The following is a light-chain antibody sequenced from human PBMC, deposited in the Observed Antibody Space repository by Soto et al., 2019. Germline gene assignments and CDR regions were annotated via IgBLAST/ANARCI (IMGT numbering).Light chain of an antibody. CDR2: EVS. V-gene: IGLV2-8*01. J-gene: IGLJ2*01. CDR3: SSYAGSKGV. CDR1: SSDFGGYNY. Sequence: QSALTQPPSASGSPGQSVTLSCTGTSSDFGGYNYVSWYQQHPGKAPKLMIYEVSKRPSGVPDRFSGSKSGNTASLTVSGLQAEDEADYYCSSYAGSKGVFGGGTKLTVL.